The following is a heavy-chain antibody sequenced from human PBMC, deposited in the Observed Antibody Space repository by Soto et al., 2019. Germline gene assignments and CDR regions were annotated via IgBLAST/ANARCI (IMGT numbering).Heavy chain of an antibody. J-gene: IGHJ3*02. V-gene: IGHV3-23*01. CDR2: TGGSGRNG. D-gene: IGHD4-17*01. CDR1: GFNFGTYA. CDR3: AKDPNGDYVGGFEM. Sequence: GSLRLSCAASGFNFGTYAMSWVRQAPGKGLEWVAATGGSGRNGLYSGAVRGRFTIIRDNSRNTISLQMNSLRAEDTAVYYCAKDPNGDYVGGFEMCGQGTMVTVSS.